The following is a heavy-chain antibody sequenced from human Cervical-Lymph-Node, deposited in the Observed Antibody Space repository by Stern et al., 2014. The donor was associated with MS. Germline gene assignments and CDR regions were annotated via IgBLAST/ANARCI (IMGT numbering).Heavy chain of an antibody. D-gene: IGHD3-10*01. J-gene: IGHJ5*02. CDR2: IVPMFAKA. Sequence: QVQLVESGAEVKKPGSSVRVSCKASGGSFKSYAFNWLRQAPGQGLEWMGDIVPMFAKANYEKKFQGRVTVPADEASNTVYMELSFLTSEDTAVYYCARERSIHYPAFAPWGQGTLVTVSS. CDR3: ARERSIHYPAFAP. V-gene: IGHV1-69*01. CDR1: GGSFKSYA.